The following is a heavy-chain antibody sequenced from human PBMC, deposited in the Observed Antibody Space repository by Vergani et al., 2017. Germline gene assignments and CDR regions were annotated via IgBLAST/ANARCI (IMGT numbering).Heavy chain of an antibody. CDR2: ISWNSGSI. D-gene: IGHD3-3*01. V-gene: IGHV3-9*01. J-gene: IGHJ4*02. CDR1: GFTFDDYA. CDR3: AKDIMASYDFWSGSDY. Sequence: EVQLVESGGGLVQPGGSLRLSCAASGFTFDDYAMHWVRQAPGKGLEWVSGISWNSGSIGYADSVKGRFTISRDNAKNSLYLQMNSLRAEDTALYYCAKDIMASYDFWSGSDYWGQGTLVTVSS.